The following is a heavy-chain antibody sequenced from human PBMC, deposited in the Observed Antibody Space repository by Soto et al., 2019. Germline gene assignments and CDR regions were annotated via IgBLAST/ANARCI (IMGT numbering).Heavy chain of an antibody. V-gene: IGHV4-34*01. CDR1: GGSFSGYY. J-gene: IGHJ6*03. CDR2: INHSGST. CDR3: ARGYGDPDENYYMDV. D-gene: IGHD4-17*01. Sequence: QVQLQQWGAGLLKPSETLSLTCAVYGGSFSGYYWSWIRQPPGKGLEGIGEINHSGSTNYNPSLKSRVTISVDTSKNQCSLKLSSVTAADTAVYYCARGYGDPDENYYMDVWGKGTTVTVSS.